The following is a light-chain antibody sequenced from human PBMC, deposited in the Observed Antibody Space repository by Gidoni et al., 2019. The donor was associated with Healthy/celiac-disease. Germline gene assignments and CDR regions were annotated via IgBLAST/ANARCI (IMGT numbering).Light chain of an antibody. V-gene: IGKV1-9*01. J-gene: IGKJ5*01. Sequence: DIQLTQSPSFLSASVGDRVIITCRASQGISSYLAWYQQKPGKAPKLLIYAASTLQSGVPSRFSGSGSGTEFTLTISSLQPEDFATYYCQQLNRAPITFXXXTRLEIK. CDR2: AAS. CDR3: QQLNRAPIT. CDR1: QGISSY.